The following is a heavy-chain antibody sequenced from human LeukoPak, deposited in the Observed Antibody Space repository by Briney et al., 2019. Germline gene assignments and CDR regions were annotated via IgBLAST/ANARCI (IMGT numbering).Heavy chain of an antibody. D-gene: IGHD3-9*01. CDR2: IYYSGNT. Sequence: SETLSLTCTVSGGSISSSDDYWGWIRQPPGKGPEWIGTIYYSGNTYDNPSLKSRLTISVDTSKNQFSLKLSSVTAADTAVYYCARHPSKYDILTGYYIAPPDYWGQGTLVTVSS. CDR3: ARHPSKYDILTGYYIAPPDY. J-gene: IGHJ4*02. CDR1: GGSISSSDDY. V-gene: IGHV4-39*01.